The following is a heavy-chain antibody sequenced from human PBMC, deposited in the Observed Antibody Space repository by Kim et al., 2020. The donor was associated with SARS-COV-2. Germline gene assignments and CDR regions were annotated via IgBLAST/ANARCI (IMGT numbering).Heavy chain of an antibody. D-gene: IGHD3-22*01. Sequence: KYHADSVKGRLTISRDNFKNTLYLDINSLRAEDTAVYYCARNRDSSPEYWGQGTLVTVSS. CDR3: ARNRDSSPEY. J-gene: IGHJ4*02. CDR2: K. V-gene: IGHV3-33*01.